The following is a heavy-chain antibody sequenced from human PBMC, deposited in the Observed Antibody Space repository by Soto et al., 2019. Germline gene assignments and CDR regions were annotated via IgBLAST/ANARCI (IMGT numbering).Heavy chain of an antibody. CDR2: IIPILGIA. CDR3: ARERIAAAGRGWFDP. V-gene: IGHV1-69*04. CDR1: GGTFSSYT. D-gene: IGHD6-13*01. J-gene: IGHJ5*02. Sequence: ASVKVSCKASGGTFSSYTISWVRQAPGQGLEWMGRIIPILGIANYAQKFQGRVTITADKSTSTAYMELSSLRSEDTAVYYCARERIAAAGRGWFDPWGQGTLVTVSS.